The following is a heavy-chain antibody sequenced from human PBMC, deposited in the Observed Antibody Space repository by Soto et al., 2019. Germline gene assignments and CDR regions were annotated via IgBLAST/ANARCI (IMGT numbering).Heavy chain of an antibody. CDR3: ARLTDLYIMFDY. J-gene: IGHJ4*02. Sequence: SGPTLVNPTQTLTLTCTFSGFSLSTNEVGVGWIRQPPGKALEWLGTIYWDDDTRYNPTLRNRLTITKDTPKDRVVLSVTDMDVTDTATYYRARLTDLYIMFDYWGQGTLVTVYS. D-gene: IGHD3-16*01. CDR1: GFSLSTNEVG. V-gene: IGHV2-5*02. CDR2: IYWDDDT.